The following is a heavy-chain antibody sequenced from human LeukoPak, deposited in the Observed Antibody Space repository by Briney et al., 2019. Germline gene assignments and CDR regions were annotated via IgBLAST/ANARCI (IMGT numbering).Heavy chain of an antibody. D-gene: IGHD5-12*01. CDR3: AKGAYDSVELGYFDY. CDR1: GFSFSNYA. CDR2: IVSSSGST. V-gene: IGHV3-23*01. Sequence: GGSLRLSCAASGFSFSNYAMSWVRQAPGKRLEWVSLIVSSSGSTFYADSVKGRFTISRDNSKNTLYLQMNSLRAEDTAVYYCAKGAYDSVELGYFDYWGQGTLVTVSS. J-gene: IGHJ4*02.